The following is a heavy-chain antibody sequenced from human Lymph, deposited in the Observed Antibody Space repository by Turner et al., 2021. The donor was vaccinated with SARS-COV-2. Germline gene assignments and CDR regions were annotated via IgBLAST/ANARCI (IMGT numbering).Heavy chain of an antibody. V-gene: IGHV1-2*02. J-gene: IGHJ4*02. CDR1: GYPFTGYY. Sequence: VQRVQSGAEVKKPGVSVQVTCKASGYPFTGYYMHWVRQAPGQGLEWMGWINPSSGGTNYAQKFQGRVTMTRDTSISTAYMELSRLRADDTAVYYCARSRDLQSMVRGVDPFNYWGQGTLVTVSS. CDR3: ARSRDLQSMVRGVDPFNY. CDR2: INPSSGGT. D-gene: IGHD3-10*01.